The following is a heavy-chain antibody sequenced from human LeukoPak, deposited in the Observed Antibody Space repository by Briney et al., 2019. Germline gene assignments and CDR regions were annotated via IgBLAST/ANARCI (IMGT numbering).Heavy chain of an antibody. CDR1: GFTFSSYW. J-gene: IGHJ4*02. V-gene: IGHV3-7*05. CDR3: ARIGYSSSSFDF. D-gene: IGHD6-6*01. Sequence: GGSPRLSCAASGFTFSSYWMSWVRQAPGKGLEWVANIKQDGSVEYYVVSVKGRFTISRDNAKESLYLQMNSLRDEDTAVYYCARIGYSSSSFDFWGQGTLVTVSS. CDR2: IKQDGSVE.